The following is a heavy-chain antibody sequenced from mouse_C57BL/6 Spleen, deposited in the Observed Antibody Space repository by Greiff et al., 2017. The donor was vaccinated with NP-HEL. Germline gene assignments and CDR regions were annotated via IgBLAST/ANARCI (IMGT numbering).Heavy chain of an antibody. V-gene: IGHV3-1*01. J-gene: IGHJ1*03. CDR1: GYSITSGYD. CDR2: ISYSGST. CDR3: ARVYLGQYFDV. Sequence: DVHLVESGPGMVKPSQSLSLTCTVTGYSITSGYDWHWIRHFPGNKLEWMGYISYSGSTNYNPSLKSRISITHDTSKNHFFLKLNSVTTEDTATYYCARVYLGQYFDVWGTGTTVTVSS. D-gene: IGHD4-1*01.